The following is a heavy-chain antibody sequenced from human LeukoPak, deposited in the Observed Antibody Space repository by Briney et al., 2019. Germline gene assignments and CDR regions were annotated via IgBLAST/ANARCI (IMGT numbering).Heavy chain of an antibody. Sequence: TGASLKISCQGSGSIFTSYWISWVRQLPGKGLEWMGRIDPSDSYTNYSPSFQGHVTISADKSISTAYLQWSSLKASDTAMYYCAAQTHIVATITGYYGMDVWGQGTTVTVSS. D-gene: IGHD5-12*01. CDR1: GSIFTSYW. CDR3: AAQTHIVATITGYYGMDV. V-gene: IGHV5-10-1*01. CDR2: IDPSDSYT. J-gene: IGHJ6*02.